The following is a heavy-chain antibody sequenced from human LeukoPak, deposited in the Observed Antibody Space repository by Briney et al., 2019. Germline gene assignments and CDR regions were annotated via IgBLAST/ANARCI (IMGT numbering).Heavy chain of an antibody. D-gene: IGHD6-13*01. CDR2: IHSDGSGA. CDR3: ARGRSSSSWSDY. CDR1: GFIFSSYW. J-gene: IGHJ4*02. Sequence: GGSLRLSCAASGFIFSSYWMHWVRPAPWKGLVWVSRIHSDGSGATYADSVKGRFTISRDNAKNTLYLQMTGLRDEDAAVYYCARGRSSSSWSDYWGQGTLVTVSS. V-gene: IGHV3-74*01.